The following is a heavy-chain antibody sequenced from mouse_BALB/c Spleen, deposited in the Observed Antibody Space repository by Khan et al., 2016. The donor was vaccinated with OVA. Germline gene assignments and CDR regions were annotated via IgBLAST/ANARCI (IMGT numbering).Heavy chain of an antibody. J-gene: IGHJ4*01. CDR1: GYTFTSYW. D-gene: IGHD1-1*01. Sequence: DLVKPGTSVKLYCKASGYTFTSYWINWIKQRPGQGLEWIGRIGPGSSNTYYNEMFKGKAALTVDTSSSTAYIQLSSLSSEDSAVYFGARENYYGRGCYAMDYWGQGTSVTVSS. CDR2: IGPGSSNT. V-gene: IGHV1S41*01. CDR3: ARENYYGRGCYAMDY.